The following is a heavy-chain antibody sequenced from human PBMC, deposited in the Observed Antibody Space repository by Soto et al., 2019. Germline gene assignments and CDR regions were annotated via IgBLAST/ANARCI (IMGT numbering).Heavy chain of an antibody. CDR2: IDPRGGGA. CDR1: GYSFTTYY. Sequence: QVQLVQSGAEVKKPGASVRVSCKASGYSFTTYYLQWVRQAPGQGLEWMGIIDPRGGGATDAQKFHGRLTMTRDTSTSTVYMELSSMRSEDTAVYVCVRPSDDTSGYSYYFDYWGQGTLVTVSS. J-gene: IGHJ4*02. V-gene: IGHV1-46*01. CDR3: VRPSDDTSGYSYYFDY. D-gene: IGHD3-22*01.